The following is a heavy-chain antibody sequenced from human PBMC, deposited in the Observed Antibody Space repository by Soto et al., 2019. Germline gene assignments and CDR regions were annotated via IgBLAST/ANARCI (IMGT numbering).Heavy chain of an antibody. J-gene: IGHJ5*02. CDR2: VYYSGST. CDR3: ASHTGYSSSWYSHFDP. D-gene: IGHD6-13*01. V-gene: IGHV4-39*01. CDR1: GFSISSSSYY. Sequence: SETLSLTCIVSGFSISSSSYYWVWIRQPPGKGLEWIGSVYYSGSTYYNPSLKSRVTISVDTSKNQFSLKLSSVTAADTAVYYCASHTGYSSSWYSHFDPWGQGTLVTVSS.